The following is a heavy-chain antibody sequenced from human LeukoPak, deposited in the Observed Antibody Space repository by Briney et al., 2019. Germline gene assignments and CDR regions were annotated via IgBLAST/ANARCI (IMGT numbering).Heavy chain of an antibody. V-gene: IGHV1-46*01. D-gene: IGHD5-24*01. CDR2: INPTGTTT. Sequence: ASVKVSCKASGYTFINNWMHWVRQAPGQGLEWVGLINPTGTTTLYAQKFQGRVTLTRDMSTSTDYMELRSLKSEDTAVYYCARDNSVRDEAWWFNPWGQGTLITVSS. J-gene: IGHJ5*02. CDR3: ARDNSVRDEAWWFNP. CDR1: GYTFINNW.